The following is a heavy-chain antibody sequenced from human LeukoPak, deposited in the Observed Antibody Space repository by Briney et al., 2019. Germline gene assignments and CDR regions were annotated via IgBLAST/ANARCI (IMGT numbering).Heavy chain of an antibody. D-gene: IGHD2-21*01. CDR1: GGSISNSY. CDR2: IYYSGST. CDR3: ARGVVIAPQTFDY. V-gene: IGHV4-59*01. Sequence: SETLSLTCTVSGGSISNSYWTWIRQPPGKGLEWIGYIYYSGSTNYNPSLKSRVTISVDTSKNQFSLKLSSVTAADTAVYYCARGVVIAPQTFDYWGQGTLVTVSS. J-gene: IGHJ4*02.